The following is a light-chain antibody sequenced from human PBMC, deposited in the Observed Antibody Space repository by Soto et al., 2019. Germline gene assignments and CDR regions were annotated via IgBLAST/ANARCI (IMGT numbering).Light chain of an antibody. CDR2: EVS. CDR1: SSDVGAYSY. CDR3: SSYAGSNKFVV. V-gene: IGLV2-8*01. Sequence: QSALTQPPSASGSPGQSVTISCTGTSSDVGAYSYVSWYQQHPGKAPKLMIYEVSKRPSGVPDRFSGSKSGNTASLTVFGLQAEDEADYYCSSYAGSNKFVVFGGGTKLTVL. J-gene: IGLJ2*01.